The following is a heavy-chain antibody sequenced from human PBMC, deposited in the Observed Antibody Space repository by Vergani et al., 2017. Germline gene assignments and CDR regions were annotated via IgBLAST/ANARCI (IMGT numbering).Heavy chain of an antibody. CDR1: GGTFSSYA. CDR2: IIPIFGTA. Sequence: QVQLVQSGAEVKKPGSSVKVSCKASGGTFSSYAISWVRQAPGQGLEWMGGIIPIFGTARYAPKFPYRVTITADESTTTAYMELSSLISADTAVYLCARGSGRYLGDAFDIWGQGTMVTVSS. D-gene: IGHD1-26*01. V-gene: IGHV1-69*01. CDR3: ARGSGRYLGDAFDI. J-gene: IGHJ3*02.